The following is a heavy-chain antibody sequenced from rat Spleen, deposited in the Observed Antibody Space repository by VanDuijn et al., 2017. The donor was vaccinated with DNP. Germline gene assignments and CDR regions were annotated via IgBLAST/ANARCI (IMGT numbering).Heavy chain of an antibody. Sequence: QVQLQQSGAELAKPGSSVKISCKASGYTFTTYYISGKKQTTGQDREYIGYINTGSGGTNYNEKFRGKATLTVDTSSNTAFMQLSSLTPDDSAVYYCARVNNLLGWHFDFWGPGTMVTVSS. CDR2: INTGSGGT. J-gene: IGHJ1*01. CDR3: ARVNNLLGWHFDF. D-gene: IGHD1-10*01. CDR1: GYTFTTYY. V-gene: IGHV1-43*01.